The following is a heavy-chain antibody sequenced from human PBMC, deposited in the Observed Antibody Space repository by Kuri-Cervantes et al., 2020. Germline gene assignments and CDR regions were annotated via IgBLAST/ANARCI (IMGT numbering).Heavy chain of an antibody. J-gene: IGHJ4*02. Sequence: SETLSLTCAVSGYSISSGYYWGWIRQPPGKGLEWIGYIYYSGSSNYNPSLKSRVTISVDTSKNQLSLKLSSVTAADTAVYFCARVAAGTGTFNYWGQGTLVTVSS. D-gene: IGHD6-13*01. V-gene: IGHV4-61*01. CDR2: IYYSGSS. CDR1: GYSISSGYY. CDR3: ARVAAGTGTFNY.